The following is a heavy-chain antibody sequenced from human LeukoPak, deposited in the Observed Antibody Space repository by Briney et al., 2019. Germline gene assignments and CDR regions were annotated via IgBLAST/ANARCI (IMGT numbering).Heavy chain of an antibody. CDR3: ARDPPPAYCGGDCYSV. V-gene: IGHV4-31*02. D-gene: IGHD2-21*02. Sequence: WSXIRQQPGXGXXWIXYIYYSGSTYYNPSLKSRVTISVDTSKNQFSLKLSSVTAADTAVYYCARDPPPAYCGGDCYSVWGQGTLVTVSS. J-gene: IGHJ4*02. CDR2: IYYSGST.